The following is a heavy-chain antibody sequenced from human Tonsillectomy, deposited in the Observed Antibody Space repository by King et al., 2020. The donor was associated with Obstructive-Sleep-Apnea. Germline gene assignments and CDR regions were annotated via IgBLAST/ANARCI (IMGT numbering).Heavy chain of an antibody. Sequence: VQLVESGGGVVQPGRSLRLSCAASGFTFSNYGMHWVRQAPGKGLEWVALISYDGSNKYYADSVKGRFTISRENSKNTLYLQMNSLRAEDTAVYYCAKGPYFGYSYGLYYWGQGTLVTVSS. CDR2: ISYDGSNK. CDR1: GFTFSNYG. J-gene: IGHJ4*02. D-gene: IGHD5-18*01. CDR3: AKGPYFGYSYGLYY. V-gene: IGHV3-30*18.